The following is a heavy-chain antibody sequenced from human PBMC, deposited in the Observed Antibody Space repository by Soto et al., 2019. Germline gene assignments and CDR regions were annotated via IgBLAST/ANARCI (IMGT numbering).Heavy chain of an antibody. Sequence: GGSLRLSCAASGFTFSSYSMNWVRQAPGKGLEWVSSISSSSSYIYYADSVKGRFTISRDNAKNSLYLQMNSLRAEDTAVYYCARDVGNVVVVAATRYYYGMDVWGQGTTVTVSS. CDR1: GFTFSSYS. D-gene: IGHD2-15*01. CDR2: ISSSSSYI. V-gene: IGHV3-21*01. J-gene: IGHJ6*02. CDR3: ARDVGNVVVVAATRYYYGMDV.